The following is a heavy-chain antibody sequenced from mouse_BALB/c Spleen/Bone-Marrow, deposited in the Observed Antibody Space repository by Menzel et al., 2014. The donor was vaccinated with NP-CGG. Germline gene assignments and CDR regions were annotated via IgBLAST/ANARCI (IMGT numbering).Heavy chain of an antibody. V-gene: IGHV4-1*02. CDR3: ARLSYYGRFAY. Sequence: EVMLVESGGGLVQPGGSLKLSRAASGFDFSRYWMSWVRQAPGKGLEWIGEINPDSSTINYTPSRKDKFIISRDNAKNTLYLQMSKVRSEDTALYYCARLSYYGRFAYWGQGTLVTVSA. CDR1: GFDFSRYW. J-gene: IGHJ3*01. D-gene: IGHD1-1*01. CDR2: INPDSSTI.